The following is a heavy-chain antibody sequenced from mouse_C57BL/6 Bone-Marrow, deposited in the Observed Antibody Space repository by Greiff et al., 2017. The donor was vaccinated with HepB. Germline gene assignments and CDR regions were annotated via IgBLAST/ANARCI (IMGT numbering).Heavy chain of an antibody. CDR2: IWTGGGT. CDR1: GFSLTSYA. J-gene: IGHJ4*01. D-gene: IGHD2-5*01. Sequence: VMLVESGPGLVAPSQSLSITCTVSGFSLTSYAISWVRQPPGKGLEWLGVIWTGGGTNYNSALKSRLSISKDNSKSQVFLKMNSLQTDDTARYYCARIEGYSNYPYAMDYWGQGTSVTVSS. V-gene: IGHV2-9-1*01. CDR3: ARIEGYSNYPYAMDY.